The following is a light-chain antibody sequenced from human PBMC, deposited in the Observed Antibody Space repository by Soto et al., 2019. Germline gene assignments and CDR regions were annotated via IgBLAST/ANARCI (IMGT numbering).Light chain of an antibody. CDR1: ISNIGAGYD. J-gene: IGLJ2*01. Sequence: QSVLTQPPAVSGAPGQRVTISCTGSISNIGAGYDVHWYQHLPGTPPKLLIYGNKNRPSGVPDRFSGSRSGASASLAITGLQAEDEADYYCQSYDSSLGAYVVFGGGTKLTVL. CDR2: GNK. CDR3: QSYDSSLGAYVV. V-gene: IGLV1-40*01.